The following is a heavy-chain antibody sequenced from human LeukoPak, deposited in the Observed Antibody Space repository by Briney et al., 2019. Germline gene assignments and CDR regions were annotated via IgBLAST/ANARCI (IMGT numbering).Heavy chain of an antibody. CDR2: INHSGST. Sequence: SEALSLTCTVSGGSFSGYYWSWIRQPPGKGLEWIGEINHSGSTNYNPSLKSRVTISVDTSKNQFSLKLSSVTAADTAVYYCARDYYGWGSYYGDYYYGMDVWGQGTTVTVSS. J-gene: IGHJ6*02. D-gene: IGHD3-10*01. CDR1: GGSFSGYY. V-gene: IGHV4-34*01. CDR3: ARDYYGWGSYYGDYYYGMDV.